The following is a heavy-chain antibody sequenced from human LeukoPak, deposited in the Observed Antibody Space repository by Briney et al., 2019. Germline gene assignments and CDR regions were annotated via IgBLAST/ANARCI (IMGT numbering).Heavy chain of an antibody. D-gene: IGHD3-10*01. J-gene: IGHJ4*02. CDR2: IYYSGST. Sequence: SETLSLTCTVSGGSISSYYWSWIRQPPGKGLEWIGYIYYSGSTNYNPSLKSRVTISVDTSKNQLSLKLSSVTAADTAVYYCARHDFGSGSSTGSNFDYWGQGTLVTVSS. V-gene: IGHV4-59*08. CDR1: GGSISSYY. CDR3: ARHDFGSGSSTGSNFDY.